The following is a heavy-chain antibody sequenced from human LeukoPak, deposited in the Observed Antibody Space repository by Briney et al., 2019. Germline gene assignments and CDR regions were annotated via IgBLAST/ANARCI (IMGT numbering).Heavy chain of an antibody. CDR2: IYYSGST. V-gene: IGHV4-31*03. J-gene: IGHJ3*02. D-gene: IGHD3-22*01. Sequence: SETLSLTCTVSGGSISSGGYYWSWIRQHPGKGLELIGYIYYSGSTYYNPSLKSRVTISVDTSKNQFSLKLSSVTAADTAVYYCARYSDYYDSSGDSLDAFDIGGQGTMVTVSS. CDR1: GGSISSGGYY. CDR3: ARYSDYYDSSGDSLDAFDI.